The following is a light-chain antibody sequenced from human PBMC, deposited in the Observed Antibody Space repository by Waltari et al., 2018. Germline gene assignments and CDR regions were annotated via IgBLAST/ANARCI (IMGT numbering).Light chain of an antibody. Sequence: DTVLTQPPLSLPVTLGQSASIPSRSSQSLLHSDGNTYLSWLHKRPGQPPRLLIYKISNRFSGVPDRFSGSGAGTYFTLKISAVEAEDVGVYYCMQATQQRTLGQGTRVEIK. CDR2: KIS. V-gene: IGKV2-24*01. J-gene: IGKJ1*01. CDR3: MQATQQRT. CDR1: QSLLHSDGNTY.